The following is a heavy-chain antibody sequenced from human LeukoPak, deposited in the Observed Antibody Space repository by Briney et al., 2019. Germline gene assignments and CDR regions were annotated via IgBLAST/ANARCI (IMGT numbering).Heavy chain of an antibody. D-gene: IGHD6-13*01. CDR1: GFTFSSYT. J-gene: IGHJ4*02. CDR3: ARTANFAAGYYIDY. Sequence: PGGSLRLSCAASGFTFSSYTMNWVRQAPGKGLEWVSSISGSSRHKYYADSVKGRFTISRDNAKNPLCLQMNSLRAEDTAVYYCARTANFAAGYYIDYWGQGTLVTVSS. V-gene: IGHV3-21*01. CDR2: ISGSSRHK.